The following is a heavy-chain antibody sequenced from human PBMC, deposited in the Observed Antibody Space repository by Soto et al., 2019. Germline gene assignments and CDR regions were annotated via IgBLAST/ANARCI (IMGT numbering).Heavy chain of an antibody. J-gene: IGHJ4*01. D-gene: IGHD1-26*01. CDR2: ISYDGSNK. Sequence: QVQLVESGGGVVQPGRSLRLSCAASGFTFSNYAMHWVRQAPGKGLEWVAVISYDGSNKYYADSVKGRFTISRDNSKNTLYLQMSSLRAEDTAVYYCARDLGGSYPFDYWGHGTPVTVSS. CDR3: ARDLGGSYPFDY. CDR1: GFTFSNYA. V-gene: IGHV3-30-3*01.